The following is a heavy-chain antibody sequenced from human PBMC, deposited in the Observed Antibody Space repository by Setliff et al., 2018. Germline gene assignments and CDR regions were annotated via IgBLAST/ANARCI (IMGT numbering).Heavy chain of an antibody. V-gene: IGHV4-34*01. Sequence: SSETLSLTCAVYGGSFSAYYWSWVRQPPGKGLEWIGEINHSGRTTYNPSLKSRVTISVDTSKNQFSLKLNSVTAADTAVYFCARFGPLDLTGDWAFDSWGQGTLVTVSS. CDR3: ARFGPLDLTGDWAFDS. D-gene: IGHD7-27*01. J-gene: IGHJ4*02. CDR2: INHSGRT. CDR1: GGSFSAYY.